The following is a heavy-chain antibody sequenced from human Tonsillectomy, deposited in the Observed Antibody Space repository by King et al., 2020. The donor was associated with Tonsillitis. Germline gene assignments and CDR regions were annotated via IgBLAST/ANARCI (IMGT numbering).Heavy chain of an antibody. CDR3: AGRVYDSIGKLAFDI. V-gene: IGHV4-39*01. CDR2: FFYSGGT. D-gene: IGHD3-22*01. Sequence: QLQESGPGLVKPSETLSLTCTVSGGSISSSSYYWGWIRQPPGKGLEWIGTFFYSGGTYYNPSLKSRVTLSVDTSKNQFSLKLNSVTAADTAVYFCAGRVYDSIGKLAFDIWGQGTMVTVSS. CDR1: GGSISSSSYY. J-gene: IGHJ3*02.